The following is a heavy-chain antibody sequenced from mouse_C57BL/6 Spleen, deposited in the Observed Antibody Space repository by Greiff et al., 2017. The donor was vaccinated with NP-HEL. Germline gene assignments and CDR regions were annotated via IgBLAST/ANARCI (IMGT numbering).Heavy chain of an antibody. CDR1: GYTFTSYW. CDR2: IDPSDSYT. D-gene: IGHD1-1*01. CDR3: ARDSFGSSLDY. Sequence: VQLQQPGAELVMPGASVKLSCKASGYTFTSYWMHWVKQRPGQGLEWIGEIDPSDSYTNYNQKFKGKSTLTVDKSSSTAYMQLSSLTSEDSAVYYCARDSFGSSLDYWGQGTTLTVSS. J-gene: IGHJ2*01. V-gene: IGHV1-69*01.